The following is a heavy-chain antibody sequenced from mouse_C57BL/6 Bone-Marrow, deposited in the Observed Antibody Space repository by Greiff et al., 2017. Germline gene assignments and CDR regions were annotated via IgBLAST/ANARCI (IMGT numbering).Heavy chain of an antibody. V-gene: IGHV5-15*01. CDR1: GFTFSDYG. CDR3: ARRGQLRPLYYAMDY. Sequence: EVQVVESGGGLVQPGGSLKLSCAASGFTFSDYGMAWVRQAPRKGPEWVAFISNLAYSIYYADTVTGRFTISSENAKNTLYLEMSSLRSEDTAMYYCARRGQLRPLYYAMDYWGQGTSVTVSS. CDR2: ISNLAYSI. D-gene: IGHD3-2*02. J-gene: IGHJ4*01.